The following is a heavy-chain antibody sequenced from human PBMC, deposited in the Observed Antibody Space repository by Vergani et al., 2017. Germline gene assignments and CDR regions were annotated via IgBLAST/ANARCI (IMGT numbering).Heavy chain of an antibody. CDR1: GGSFTSYH. D-gene: IGHD4-11*01. J-gene: IGHJ6*03. CDR2: IDHTGRP. CDR3: ARVNTETNGHLYYYYYMDV. Sequence: QVQLQQWGGGLLKPSETLSLTCVVNGGSFTSYHWTWIRQSPGEGLEWVGDIDHTGRPDYNPSLKSRLTMSVYKSRNQFSLMLNSVTATDTAIYFCARVNTETNGHLYYYYYMDVWGQGTAVTVS. V-gene: IGHV4-34*01.